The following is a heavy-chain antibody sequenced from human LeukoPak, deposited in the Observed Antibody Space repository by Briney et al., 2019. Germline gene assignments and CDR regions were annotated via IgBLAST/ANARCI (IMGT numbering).Heavy chain of an antibody. CDR1: GFTFSSYA. Sequence: PGGSLRLSCAASGFTFSSYAMAWVRQAPGRGLEWVSSISTSGDATYYADSVKGRFTFSRDNSKNTLYLQMSSLRGEDTAVYYCAKPPRGYRSGDRWYFDLWGRGTLVTVSS. CDR3: AKPPRGYRSGDRWYFDL. V-gene: IGHV3-23*01. D-gene: IGHD5-18*01. J-gene: IGHJ2*01. CDR2: ISTSGDAT.